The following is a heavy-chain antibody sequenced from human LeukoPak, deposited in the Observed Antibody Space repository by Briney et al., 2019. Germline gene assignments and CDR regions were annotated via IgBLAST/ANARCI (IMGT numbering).Heavy chain of an antibody. Sequence: GASVKVSCKASGYTFTSYYMHWVRQAPGQGLEWMGIINPSGGSTSYAQKFQGRVTMTRDTPTSTVYMELSSLRSEDTAVYYCARDPIGSRWPYYFDYWGQGTLVTVSS. D-gene: IGHD6-13*01. CDR3: ARDPIGSRWPYYFDY. CDR2: INPSGGST. J-gene: IGHJ4*02. CDR1: GYTFTSYY. V-gene: IGHV1-46*01.